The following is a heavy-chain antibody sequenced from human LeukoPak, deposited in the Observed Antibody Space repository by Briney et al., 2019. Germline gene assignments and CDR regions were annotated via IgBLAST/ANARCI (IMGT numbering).Heavy chain of an antibody. CDR2: IRYGGSNK. D-gene: IGHD2-2*01. J-gene: IGHJ3*02. CDR3: AKDTRQYPNDAFDI. CDR1: GFTFSSYG. V-gene: IGHV3-30*02. Sequence: GGSLRLSCAASGFTFSSYGMHWVRQAPGKGLEWVAFIRYGGSNKYYADSVKGRFTISRDNSKNTLYQQMNSLRAEDTAVYYCAKDTRQYPNDAFDIWGQGTMVTVSS.